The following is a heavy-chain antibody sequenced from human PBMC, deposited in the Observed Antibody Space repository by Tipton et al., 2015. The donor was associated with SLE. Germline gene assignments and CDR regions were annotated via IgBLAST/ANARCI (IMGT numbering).Heavy chain of an antibody. J-gene: IGHJ3*02. CDR2: INYSGTT. D-gene: IGHD1-1*01. CDR3: ARLPNVAVDN. V-gene: IGHV4-59*11. CDR1: GDSINSHY. Sequence: TLSLTCTVSGDSINSHYWSWIRQPPGKGLEWIGYINYSGTTNYNPPLKSRVTISIDTSKNQFSLKLRSVTAADTAVYYCARLPNVAVDNWGQGTMLTVSS.